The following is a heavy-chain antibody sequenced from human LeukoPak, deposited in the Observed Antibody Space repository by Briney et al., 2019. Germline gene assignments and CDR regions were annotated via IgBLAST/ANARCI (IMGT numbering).Heavy chain of an antibody. CDR2: ITGSGGYT. CDR3: AKEYSEYYRDTSGYFGSFDY. CDR1: GFTFSSYA. D-gene: IGHD3-22*01. V-gene: IGHV3-23*01. J-gene: IGHJ4*02. Sequence: GGSLRLSCAASGFTFSSYAVSWVRQAPGKGLEWVSAITGSGGYTYYADSVKGRFTISRDNSKNTLYLQMNSLRPEDTAIYYCAKEYSEYYRDTSGYFGSFDYWGQGTLVTVSS.